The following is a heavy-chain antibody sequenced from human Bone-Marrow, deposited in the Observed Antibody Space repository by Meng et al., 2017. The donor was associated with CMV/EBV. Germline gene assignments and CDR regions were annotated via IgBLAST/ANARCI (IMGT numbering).Heavy chain of an antibody. V-gene: IGHV3-21*01. D-gene: IGHD3-3*01. J-gene: IGHJ4*02. CDR3: ARIGYYDFWSQGVDY. Sequence: GESLKISCAASGFTFSSYSMNWVRQAPGKGLEWVSSISSSSSYIYYAVSVKGRFTISRDNAKNSLYLQMNSLRAEDTAVYYCARIGYYDFWSQGVDYWGQGTLVTVSS. CDR2: ISSSSSYI. CDR1: GFTFSSYS.